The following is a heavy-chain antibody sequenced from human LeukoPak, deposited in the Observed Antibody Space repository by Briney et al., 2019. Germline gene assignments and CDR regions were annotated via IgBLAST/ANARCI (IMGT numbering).Heavy chain of an antibody. V-gene: IGHV3-48*02. CDR3: ARGHNDAFDI. CDR2: ISSSTSTI. Sequence: GGSLRLSCAASGFTFSSYSMNWVRQAPGEGLEWVSYISSSTSTIYYADSVKGRFTISRDNAKNSLCLQMNSLRDEDTAVYYCARGHNDAFDIWGQGTMVTVSS. J-gene: IGHJ3*02. CDR1: GFTFSSYS.